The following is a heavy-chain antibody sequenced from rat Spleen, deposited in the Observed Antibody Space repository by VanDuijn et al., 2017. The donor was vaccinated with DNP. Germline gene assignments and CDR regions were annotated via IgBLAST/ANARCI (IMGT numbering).Heavy chain of an antibody. CDR3: ATSTGISLYAMDA. V-gene: IGHV5-20*01. CDR1: GFTFSDYY. Sequence: EVQLVESGGGLVQPGRSLKLSCAGSGFTFSDYYMAWVRQAPTKGLEWVASITYDGVGTYYRDSVKGRFTISRDSAKSTLYLQMDSLRSEDTATYYCATSTGISLYAMDAWGQGTSVTVSS. D-gene: IGHD1-9*01. J-gene: IGHJ4*01. CDR2: ITYDGVGT.